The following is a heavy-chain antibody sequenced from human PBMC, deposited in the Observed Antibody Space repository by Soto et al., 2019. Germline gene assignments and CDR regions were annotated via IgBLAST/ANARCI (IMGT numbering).Heavy chain of an antibody. CDR1: GFTFSSYG. V-gene: IGHV3-33*01. CDR2: IWYDGSNK. Sequence: LRLSCAASGFTFSSYGMHWVRQAPGKGLEWVAVIWYDGSNKYYADSVKGRFTISRDNSKNTLYLQMNSLRAEDTAVYYCARNPLYYYDSSGYFDYWGQGTLVTVSS. D-gene: IGHD3-22*01. J-gene: IGHJ4*02. CDR3: ARNPLYYYDSSGYFDY.